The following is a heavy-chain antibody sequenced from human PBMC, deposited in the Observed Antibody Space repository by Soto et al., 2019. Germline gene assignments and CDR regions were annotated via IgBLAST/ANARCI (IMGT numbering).Heavy chain of an antibody. V-gene: IGHV3-23*01. CDR1: GITFSNYA. CDR2: NSGGGDTT. D-gene: IGHD1-1*01. CDR3: ESRPAYNVVPVYDY. Sequence: GGSLSLSCAASGITFSNYAMSWVRQAPGKGLEWVSTNSGGGDTTYYADSVKGRFTISRDNSKNTLFLQMNSLRAEDKALYSGESRPAYNVVPVYDYWGQGTLVTVSS. J-gene: IGHJ4*02.